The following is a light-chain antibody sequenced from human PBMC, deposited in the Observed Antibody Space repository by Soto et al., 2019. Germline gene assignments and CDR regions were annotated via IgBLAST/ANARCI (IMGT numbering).Light chain of an antibody. J-gene: IGKJ5*01. Sequence: AIQMTQSPSSLSASVGDRVTITCRASQGIRNDLGWYQQKPGKAPKLLIYAASSLQSGVPSRFSGSGSGTDFTLTISSLEPEDFALYYCQQGIDWPPTFGQGTRLEIK. CDR1: QGIRND. V-gene: IGKV1-6*01. CDR3: QQGIDWPPT. CDR2: AAS.